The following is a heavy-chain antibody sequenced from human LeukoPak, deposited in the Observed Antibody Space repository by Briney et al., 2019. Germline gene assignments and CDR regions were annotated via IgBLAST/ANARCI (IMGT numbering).Heavy chain of an antibody. Sequence: GESLKISCKGSGYSFTSYWIGWVRQVPGKGLELMGIIYPGDSDTRYSPSFQGQVTISVDKSISTAYLQWSSLKASDTAMYYCARRGGSGAGDNCYSYMAVWGKGTTVTVSS. CDR2: IYPGDSDT. CDR1: GYSFTSYW. V-gene: IGHV5-51*01. D-gene: IGHD3-10*01. J-gene: IGHJ6*03. CDR3: ARRGGSGAGDNCYSYMAV.